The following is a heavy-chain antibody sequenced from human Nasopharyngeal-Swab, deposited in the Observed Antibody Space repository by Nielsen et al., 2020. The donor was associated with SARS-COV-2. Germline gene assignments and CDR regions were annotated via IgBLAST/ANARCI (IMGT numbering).Heavy chain of an antibody. V-gene: IGHV1-8*02. J-gene: IGHJ6*02. D-gene: IGHD3-3*01. CDR2: MNPNSGNT. CDR3: ARGPFITIDV. CDR1: GYTFTGYY. Sequence: ASVKVSCKASGYTFTGYYMHWVRQATGQGLEWMGWMNPNSGNTGYAQKFQGRVTMTRNTSISTAYMELSSLRSEDTAVYYCARGPFITIDVWGQGTTVTVSS.